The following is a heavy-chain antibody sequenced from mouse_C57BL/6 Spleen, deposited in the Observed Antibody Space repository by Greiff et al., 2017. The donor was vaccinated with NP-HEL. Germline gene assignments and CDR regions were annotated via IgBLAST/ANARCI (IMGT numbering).Heavy chain of an antibody. CDR1: GFTFSSYA. J-gene: IGHJ4*01. V-gene: IGHV5-9-1*02. Sequence: EVKLVESGEGLVKPGGSLKLSCAASGFTFSSYAMSWVRQTPEKRLEWVAYISSGGDYIYYADTVKGRFTISRDNARHTLYLQMSSLKSEDTAMYYCTRDQSNDVGDYWGQGTSVTVSS. D-gene: IGHD2-12*01. CDR3: TRDQSNDVGDY. CDR2: ISSGGDYI.